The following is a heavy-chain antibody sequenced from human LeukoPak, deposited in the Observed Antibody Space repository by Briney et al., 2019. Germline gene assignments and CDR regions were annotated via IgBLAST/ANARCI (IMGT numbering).Heavy chain of an antibody. J-gene: IGHJ4*02. V-gene: IGHV4-4*07. CDR3: AKSRRVGAAPFDY. CDR2: IHTSGPT. D-gene: IGHD1-26*01. CDR1: GDSMRRLY. Sequence: SVPLSLTCTVSGDSMRRLYWSFIRQPAGKGLEWLGRIHTSGPTWYSASLKRRVAMSVDTSKNQFSLWLTSVTAADTAVYYCAKSRRVGAAPFDYWGQGTLVTVSS.